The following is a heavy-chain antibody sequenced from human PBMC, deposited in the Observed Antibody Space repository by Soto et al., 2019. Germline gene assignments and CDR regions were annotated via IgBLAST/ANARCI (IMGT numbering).Heavy chain of an antibody. CDR2: IYYSGNT. Sequence: QVQLQESGPGLVKPSETLSLTCTVSGGSISPYYWSWIRQPPGKGLEWIGYIYYSGNTEYNPSLKSRVPISGDTSKNQFSLKLSSVTAADTAVYYCARDWHYYDSSGYPRVYGMDVWGQGTTVTVSS. D-gene: IGHD3-22*01. CDR1: GGSISPYY. V-gene: IGHV4-59*01. CDR3: ARDWHYYDSSGYPRVYGMDV. J-gene: IGHJ6*02.